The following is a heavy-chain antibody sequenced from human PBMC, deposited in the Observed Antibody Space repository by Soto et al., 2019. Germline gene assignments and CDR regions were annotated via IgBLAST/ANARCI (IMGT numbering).Heavy chain of an antibody. J-gene: IGHJ1*01. Sequence: QVQLQESGPGLVKPSQTLSLTCTVSGGSISSGGYYWSWIRQHPGKGLEWIGYIYYSGSTYYNPSLKSRVAISVDTSKNQCSLKPSSVTAADTAVYYCASSPIVVVIAPFQHWGQGTLVTVSS. CDR1: GGSISSGGYY. CDR2: IYYSGST. CDR3: ASSPIVVVIAPFQH. D-gene: IGHD2-21*01. V-gene: IGHV4-31*03.